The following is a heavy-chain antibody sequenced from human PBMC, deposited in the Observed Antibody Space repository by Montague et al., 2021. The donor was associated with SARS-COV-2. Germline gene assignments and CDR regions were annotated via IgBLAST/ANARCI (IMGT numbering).Heavy chain of an antibody. V-gene: IGHV3-48*03. CDR1: GFAFSSYE. CDR3: AREVAGCHGDCNDY. D-gene: IGHD2-21*02. J-gene: IGHJ4*02. CDR2: ISSSGGSI. Sequence: SLRLSCAASGFAFSSYEMNWVRQAPGKGLEWIAYISSSGGSIQYADFMMGRFTIPRDNARNSLYPQMNSLRAEDTAVYYCAREVAGCHGDCNDYWGQGTLVTVSS.